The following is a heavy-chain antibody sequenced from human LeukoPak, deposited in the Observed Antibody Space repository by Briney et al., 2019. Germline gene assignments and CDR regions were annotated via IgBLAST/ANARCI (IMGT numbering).Heavy chain of an antibody. CDR1: GGSISSYY. D-gene: IGHD3-16*01. CDR2: IYYSGST. V-gene: IGHV4-59*01. Sequence: ASETLSLTCTVSGGSISSYYWSWIRQPPGKGLEWIGYIYYSGSTNYNPSLKSRVTISVDTSKNQFSLKLSSVTAADTAVYYCARAYTVFWSGGPYYMDVWGKGTTVTVSS. CDR3: ARAYTVFWSGGPYYMDV. J-gene: IGHJ6*03.